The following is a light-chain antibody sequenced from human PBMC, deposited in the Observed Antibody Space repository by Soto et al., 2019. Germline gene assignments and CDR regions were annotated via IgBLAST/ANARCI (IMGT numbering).Light chain of an antibody. Sequence: EIVLTQSPATLSLSPGERATLSCRASQSVSNSLAWYQQKPGQAPRLLIYDASNSATGIPARFSGSGSGTDFTLTISSLEPEDFAVYYCQQRSNCQFTFGPGTKVDIE. J-gene: IGKJ3*01. CDR3: QQRSNCQFT. CDR1: QSVSNS. CDR2: DAS. V-gene: IGKV3-11*01.